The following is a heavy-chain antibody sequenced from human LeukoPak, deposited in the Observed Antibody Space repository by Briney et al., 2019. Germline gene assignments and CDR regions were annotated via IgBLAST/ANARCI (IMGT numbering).Heavy chain of an antibody. V-gene: IGHV4-31*03. CDR1: GGSISSGGYY. D-gene: IGHD6-13*01. Sequence: SETLSLTCTVSGGSISSGGYYWSWIRQHPGKGLEWIGYISYSGSTYYNPSLKSRVTISVDTSENQFSLELSSVTAADTAVYYCAKSLQQLHEIWGQGTLVTVSS. CDR2: ISYSGST. CDR3: AKSLQQLHEI. J-gene: IGHJ4*02.